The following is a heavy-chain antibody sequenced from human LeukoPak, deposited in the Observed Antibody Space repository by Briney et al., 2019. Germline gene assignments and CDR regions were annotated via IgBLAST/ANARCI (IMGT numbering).Heavy chain of an antibody. V-gene: IGHV3-9*01. CDR3: ASDTGPTLSGFDS. J-gene: IGHJ4*02. D-gene: IGHD3-10*01. CDR2: LIWDSGIE. CDR1: GFTYDNYG. Sequence: PGKSLILSCAASGFTYDNYGMHWVRHAPGKGLEWVAGLIWDSGIEQYADSVRGRFTISRDNAKNSLFLQMNSLRGEDTAFYYCASDTGPTLSGFDSWGQGTLVTVSS.